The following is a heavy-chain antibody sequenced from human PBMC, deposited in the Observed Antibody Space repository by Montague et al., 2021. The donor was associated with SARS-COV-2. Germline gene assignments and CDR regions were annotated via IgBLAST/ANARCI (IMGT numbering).Heavy chain of an antibody. CDR1: GDSVSSNTAT. CDR3: ARTTTRMLYPENAFDI. V-gene: IGHV6-1*01. J-gene: IGHJ3*02. CDR2: TYYRSKWYH. D-gene: IGHD2-15*01. Sequence: CAISGDSVSSNTATWNWIRQSPSRGLEWLGRTYYRSKWYHDYAISLKSRITINPDTSKNQFSLQLGSVAPEDTAVFYCARTTTRMLYPENAFDIWGQGIMVTVSS.